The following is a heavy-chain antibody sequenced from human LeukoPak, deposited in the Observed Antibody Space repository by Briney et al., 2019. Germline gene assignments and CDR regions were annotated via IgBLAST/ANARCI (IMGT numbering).Heavy chain of an antibody. CDR2: IKSETDGGTT. J-gene: IGHJ4*02. CDR1: GFTFSNAW. D-gene: IGHD3-3*01. V-gene: IGHV3-15*01. CDR3: TTETYYDFWSGYYTSREFDY. Sequence: GGSLRLSCAASGFTFSNAWMSWVRQAPGKGLEWVGRIKSETDGGTTDYAAPVKGRFTISRDDSRNTLYLQMNSLKTEDTAVYYCTTETYYDFWSGYYTSREFDYWGQGTLVTVSS.